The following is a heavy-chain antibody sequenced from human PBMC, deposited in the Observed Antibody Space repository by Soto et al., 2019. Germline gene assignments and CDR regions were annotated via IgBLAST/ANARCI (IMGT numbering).Heavy chain of an antibody. V-gene: IGHV1-18*01. D-gene: IGHD4-17*01. Sequence: ASVKVSCKASGYTFTNYGISWVRQAPGQGLEWMGWISAYNDHTKYPEKLQGRVTMTTDTSTTTAYMDLRSLRSDDTAVYYCARDSTNDYGDYWLDTWGQGTLVTVSS. CDR1: GYTFTNYG. CDR2: ISAYNDHT. CDR3: ARDSTNDYGDYWLDT. J-gene: IGHJ5*02.